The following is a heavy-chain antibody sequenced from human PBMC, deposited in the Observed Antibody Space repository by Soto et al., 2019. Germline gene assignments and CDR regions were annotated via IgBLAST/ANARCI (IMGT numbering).Heavy chain of an antibody. D-gene: IGHD3-10*01. J-gene: IGHJ5*02. V-gene: IGHV1-18*01. CDR3: ARVLRGVVNWFDP. CDR1: GDTFTNFG. CDR2: IATYNTNR. Sequence: QVHLVQSGPEVKKPGASVTVSCKASGDTFTNFGLSWVRQAPGQGLEWMGWIATYNTNRNYAQKFQGRLTITTDTSTSTAYMELKSLGYDDTAVYYCARVLRGVVNWFDPWGQGTLVTISS.